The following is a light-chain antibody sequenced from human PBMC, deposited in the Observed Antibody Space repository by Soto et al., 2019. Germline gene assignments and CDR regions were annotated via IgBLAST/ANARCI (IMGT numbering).Light chain of an antibody. J-gene: IGKJ2*01. V-gene: IGKV3-20*01. CDR3: HQYGTSNT. Sequence: EIVLTQSPGTLSLSPGERATLSCRASQSVSTMFLAWYQQKPGQAPRLLIYGASTRATGIPDRFSGSGSGTDFTLTISRLEPEDFAVYSCHQYGTSNTFGQGTNLEIK. CDR2: GAS. CDR1: QSVSTMF.